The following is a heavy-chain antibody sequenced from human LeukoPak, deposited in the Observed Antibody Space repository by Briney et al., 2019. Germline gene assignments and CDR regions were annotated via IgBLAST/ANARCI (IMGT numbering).Heavy chain of an antibody. CDR2: ILYDGSKK. V-gene: IGHV3-30*02. D-gene: IGHD3-10*01. J-gene: IGHJ3*02. CDR3: ARGLDYYGSGAI. Sequence: GGSLTLSCAASGFTFSAYPMHWVRQAPGKGLEWVASILYDGSKKFYDDSVKGRFSIYRDNSNYTLYLQMNSLRAEDTAVYYCARGLDYYGSGAIWGQGTMVTVSS. CDR1: GFTFSAYP.